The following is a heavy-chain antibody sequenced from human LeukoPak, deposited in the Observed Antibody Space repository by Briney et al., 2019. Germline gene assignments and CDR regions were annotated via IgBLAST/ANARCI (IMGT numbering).Heavy chain of an antibody. Sequence: GGSLRLSCVASGFTFSNKWMTWIRQTPGKGLEFLTNVNQDGSVTNYADSVRGRFVTSRDNAKGSLFLQMNSLRAEDTAVYYCATDVLNGYFENWGQGILVTVSS. CDR3: ATDVLNGYFEN. CDR2: VNQDGSVT. D-gene: IGHD2-8*01. J-gene: IGHJ1*01. V-gene: IGHV3-7*01. CDR1: GFTFSNKW.